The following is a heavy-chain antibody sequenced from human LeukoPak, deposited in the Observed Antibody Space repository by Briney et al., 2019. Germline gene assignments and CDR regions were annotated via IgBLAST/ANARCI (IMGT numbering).Heavy chain of an antibody. V-gene: IGHV3-7*04. Sequence: GGSLRLSCEASGFTLSTYWMSWVRQLPGKGLEWVANIKQDGSEKYYVDSVRGRFTISRDNAKNSLYLQMNSLRVEDTAMYYCARGGAHCSSTSCYGLRAFDIWGQETMVTVSS. CDR1: GFTLSTYW. J-gene: IGHJ3*02. CDR2: IKQDGSEK. CDR3: ARGGAHCSSTSCYGLRAFDI. D-gene: IGHD2-2*01.